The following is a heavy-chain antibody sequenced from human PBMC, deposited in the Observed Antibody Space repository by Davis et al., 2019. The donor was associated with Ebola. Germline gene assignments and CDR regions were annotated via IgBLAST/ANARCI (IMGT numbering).Heavy chain of an antibody. CDR2: LNPRYETT. V-gene: IGHV1-46*01. J-gene: IGHJ2*01. CDR1: GYTFTAYS. Sequence: ASVKVSCKAAGYTFTAYSIHWVRQAPGQGLEWMGRLNPRYETTSYAEKFQGRVAMTTDTSTNTVHMEMRSLRSEDTAVYYCARDPDYSGNWYFDLWGRGTLVSVSS. D-gene: IGHD2-15*01. CDR3: ARDPDYSGNWYFDL.